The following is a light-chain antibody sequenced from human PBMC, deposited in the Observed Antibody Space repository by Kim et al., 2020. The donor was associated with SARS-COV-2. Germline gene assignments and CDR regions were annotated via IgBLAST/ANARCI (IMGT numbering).Light chain of an antibody. Sequence: LAPGERATPSCRASQSVSSSYLAWYQQKPGQAPRLLMYGASSRATGIPDRFSGSGSGTDFTLTISRLEPEDFAVYYCQQCGSSGTFGQGTRLEIK. CDR2: GAS. J-gene: IGKJ5*01. CDR3: QQCGSSGT. CDR1: QSVSSSY. V-gene: IGKV3-20*01.